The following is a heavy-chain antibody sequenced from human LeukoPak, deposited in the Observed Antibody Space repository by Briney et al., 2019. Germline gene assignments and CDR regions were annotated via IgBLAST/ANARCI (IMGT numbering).Heavy chain of an antibody. CDR3: ARARGDILTGYYYGY. CDR1: GGSFSGYY. CDR2: INHSGST. V-gene: IGHV4-34*01. Sequence: PSETLSLTCAVYGGSFSGYYWSWIRQPPGKGLEWIGEINHSGSTNYNPSLKSRVTISVDTSRNQFSLKLSSVIAADTAVYYCARARGDILTGYYYGYWGQGTLVTVSS. J-gene: IGHJ4*02. D-gene: IGHD3-9*01.